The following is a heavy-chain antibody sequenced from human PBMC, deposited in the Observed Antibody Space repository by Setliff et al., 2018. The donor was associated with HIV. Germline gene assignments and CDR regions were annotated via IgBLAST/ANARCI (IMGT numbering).Heavy chain of an antibody. J-gene: IGHJ4*02. D-gene: IGHD6-6*01. CDR2: ISGGGRTT. V-gene: IGHV3-48*03. CDR3: AMFSSSSG. CDR1: GFTFIGSE. Sequence: GGSLRLSCAASGFTFIGSEMNWVRQAPGKGLEWVSYISGGGRTTLYADSVKGRFTISRDNAKSSLFLQMDSLRGEDTAVYYCAMFSSSSGWGQGTQVTVSS.